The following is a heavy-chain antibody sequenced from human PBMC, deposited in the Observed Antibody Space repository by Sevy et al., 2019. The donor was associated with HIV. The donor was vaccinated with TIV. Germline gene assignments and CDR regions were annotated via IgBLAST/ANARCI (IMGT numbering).Heavy chain of an antibody. J-gene: IGHJ4*02. V-gene: IGHV3-7*01. CDR3: ARFLYGDYVRYFDY. CDR2: MKQDGSEK. Sequence: GGSLRLSCAASGFTFSNYWMSWVRQAPGKGLEWVANMKQDGSEKYYVDSVKGRFTMSRDSAKNSLDLQMNSLRAEDTAVYYCARFLYGDYVRYFDYWGQGTLVTVSS. CDR1: GFTFSNYW. D-gene: IGHD4-17*01.